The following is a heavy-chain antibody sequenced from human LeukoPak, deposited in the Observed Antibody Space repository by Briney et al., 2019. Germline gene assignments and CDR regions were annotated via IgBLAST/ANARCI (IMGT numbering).Heavy chain of an antibody. CDR1: GGSISSYY. J-gene: IGHJ2*01. CDR2: IYYSGST. Sequence: KPSETLSLTCTVSGGSISSYYWSWIRQPPGKGLEWIGYIYYSGSTNYNPSLKSRVTISVDTSKNQFSLKLSSVTAADKAVYYCARDIDSSGYSYWYFDLWGRGTLVTVSS. CDR3: ARDIDSSGYSYWYFDL. V-gene: IGHV4-59*01. D-gene: IGHD3-22*01.